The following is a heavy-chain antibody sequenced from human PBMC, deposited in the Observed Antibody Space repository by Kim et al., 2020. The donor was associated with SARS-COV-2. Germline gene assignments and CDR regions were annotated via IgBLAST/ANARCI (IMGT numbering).Heavy chain of an antibody. V-gene: IGHV1-3*01. Sequence: ASVEVSCKASGYTFTSYAMHWVRQAPGQRLEWMGWINAGNGNTKYSQKFQGRVTITRDTSASTAYMELSSLRSEDTAVYYCAREGLDHYYYGMDVWGQGTTVTVSS. CDR2: INAGNGNT. CDR1: GYTFTSYA. D-gene: IGHD6-19*01. CDR3: AREGLDHYYYGMDV. J-gene: IGHJ6*02.